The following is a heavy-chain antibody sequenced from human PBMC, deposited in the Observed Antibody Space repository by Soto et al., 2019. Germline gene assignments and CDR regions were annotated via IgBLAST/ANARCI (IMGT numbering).Heavy chain of an antibody. CDR1: GGTFSSYA. V-gene: IGHV1-69*06. CDR2: IIPIFGTA. CDR3: ARLGSDDGFWSGYSDYDGMDV. D-gene: IGHD3-3*01. J-gene: IGHJ6*02. Sequence: QVQLVQSGAEVKKPGSSVKVSCNASGGTFSSYAISWVRQAPGQGHEWGGGIIPIFGTANYAQKFQGRVTITADKSTSKAYMELSSLRSEETAVYYCARLGSDDGFWSGYSDYDGMDVWGQGPTVTVSS.